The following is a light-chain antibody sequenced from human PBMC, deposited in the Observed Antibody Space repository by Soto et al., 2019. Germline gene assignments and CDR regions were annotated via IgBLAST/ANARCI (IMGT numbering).Light chain of an antibody. Sequence: DIVLTQSPGTLSLSPGEGATLSCRASQSVSSSHLAWYQQKPGQAPRLVIYGASSRATGIPDRFSSSGSGTDFTLTISRLEPEDFVVYYCQQYGGSPLYTFGQGTTLEIK. CDR3: QQYGGSPLYT. CDR2: GAS. J-gene: IGKJ2*01. CDR1: QSVSSSH. V-gene: IGKV3-20*01.